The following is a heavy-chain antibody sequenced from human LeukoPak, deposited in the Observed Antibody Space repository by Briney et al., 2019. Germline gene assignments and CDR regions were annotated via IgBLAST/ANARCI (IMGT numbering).Heavy chain of an antibody. CDR3: ARDSTFYGMDV. V-gene: IGHV4-59*01. J-gene: IGHJ6*02. CDR1: AISAYY. CDR2: IYYSGST. Sequence: SETLSLTCSVPAISAYYWSWIRQPPGKGLEWIGNIYYSGSTNYNPSLKSRVTISVDTSKNQFSVKLSSVTAADTAVYYCARDSTFYGMDVWGQGTTVTVSS.